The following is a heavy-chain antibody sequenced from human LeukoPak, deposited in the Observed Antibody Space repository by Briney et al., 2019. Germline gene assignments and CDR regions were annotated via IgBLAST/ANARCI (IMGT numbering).Heavy chain of an antibody. V-gene: IGHV4-34*01. D-gene: IGHD2-2*01. J-gene: IGHJ4*02. CDR1: GGSFSGYY. CDR3: ARATGYCSSTSCYPYYFDY. CDR2: VNHSGST. Sequence: PSETLSLTCAVYGGSFSGYYWSWIRQPPGKGLEWIGEVNHSGSTNYNPSLKSRVTISVDTSKNQFSLKLSSVTAADTAVYYCARATGYCSSTSCYPYYFDYWGQGTLVTVSS.